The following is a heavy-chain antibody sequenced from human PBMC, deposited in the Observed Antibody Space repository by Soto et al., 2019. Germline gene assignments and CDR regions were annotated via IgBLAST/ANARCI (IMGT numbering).Heavy chain of an antibody. Sequence: PGGSLRLSCAASGFTFSNAWMSWVRQAPGKGLEWVGRIKSKTDGGTTDYAAPVKGRFTISRDDSKNTLYLQMNSLKTEDTAVYYCTTEGDRDYSNRYSYYYYMDVWGKGTAVTV. V-gene: IGHV3-15*01. D-gene: IGHD4-4*01. CDR3: TTEGDRDYSNRYSYYYYMDV. CDR2: IKSKTDGGTT. J-gene: IGHJ6*03. CDR1: GFTFSNAW.